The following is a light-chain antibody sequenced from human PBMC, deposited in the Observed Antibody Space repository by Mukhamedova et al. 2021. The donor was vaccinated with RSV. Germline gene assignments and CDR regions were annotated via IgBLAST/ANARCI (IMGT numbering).Light chain of an antibody. J-gene: IGKJ1*01. V-gene: IGKV1-5*03. CDR1: W. CDR2: KAS. CDR3: QQYNSYYRA. Sequence: WLAWYQQKPGRAPKLLIYKASSLQSGVPSRFSGSGSGTEFTLTINSLQPDDFATYYCQQYNSYYRAFGQGTKVEIK.